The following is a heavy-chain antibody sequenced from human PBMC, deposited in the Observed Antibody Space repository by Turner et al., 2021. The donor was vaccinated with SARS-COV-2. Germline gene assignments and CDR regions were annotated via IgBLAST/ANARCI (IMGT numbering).Heavy chain of an antibody. CDR1: GFTFSSYA. CDR3: AKADRVMIVVVITLFDY. V-gene: IGHV3-23*01. CDR2: ISGSGGST. Sequence: EVQLLESGGGLVQTGGSLRLSCAASGFTFSSYAMSWVRKAPGKGLEWVSAISGSGGSTYYADSVKGRFTISRDNSKNTLYLQMNSLRAEDTAVYYCAKADRVMIVVVITLFDYWGQGTLVTVSS. D-gene: IGHD3-22*01. J-gene: IGHJ4*02.